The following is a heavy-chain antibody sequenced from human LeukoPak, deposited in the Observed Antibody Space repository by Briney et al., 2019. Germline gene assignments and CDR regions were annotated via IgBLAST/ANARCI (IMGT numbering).Heavy chain of an antibody. CDR3: ARDRIAVAVGCLDL. CDR1: GFTFSSYG. V-gene: IGHV3-33*01. Sequence: GGSLRLSCAASGFTFSSYGMHWVRQAPGKGLEWVAVIWCDGSNKYYADSVKGRFTISRDNSKNTLYLQMNSLRAEDTAVYYCARDRIAVAVGCLDLWGRGTLVTVSS. D-gene: IGHD6-19*01. J-gene: IGHJ2*01. CDR2: IWCDGSNK.